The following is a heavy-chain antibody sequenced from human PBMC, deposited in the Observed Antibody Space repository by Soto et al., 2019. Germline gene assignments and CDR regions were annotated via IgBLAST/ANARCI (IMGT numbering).Heavy chain of an antibody. CDR2: IYWNDDK. D-gene: IGHD1-7*01. J-gene: IGHJ4*02. V-gene: IGHV2-5*01. Sequence: QITLRESGPTLLKPTQTLTLTCTFSGFSLTTGGVGVGWIRQPPGKAMEWLELIYWNDDKTYSPSVRARTTNTKATFKNQVVLRMSIRDPVDTGTYYCAHRRLDAGTEVTTGCDYGGQGVLVTVSS. CDR3: AHRRLDAGTEVTTGCDY. CDR1: GFSLTTGGVG.